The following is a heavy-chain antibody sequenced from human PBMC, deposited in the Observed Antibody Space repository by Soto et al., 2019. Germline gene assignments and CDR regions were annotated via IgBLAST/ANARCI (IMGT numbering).Heavy chain of an antibody. J-gene: IGHJ6*02. CDR3: GRVGVAGTGGGDYYYGMDV. CDR1: GYTFTSYA. V-gene: IGHV1-3*01. D-gene: IGHD6-19*01. Sequence: ASVKVSCKASGYTFTSYAMHWVRQAPGQRLEWMGWINAGNGNTKYSQKFQGRVTITRDTSASTAYMELSSLRSEDTAVYYCGRVGVAGTGGGDYYYGMDVWGQGTTVTVS. CDR2: INAGNGNT.